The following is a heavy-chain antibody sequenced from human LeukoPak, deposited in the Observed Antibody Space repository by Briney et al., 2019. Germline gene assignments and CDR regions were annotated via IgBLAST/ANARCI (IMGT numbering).Heavy chain of an antibody. CDR2: IYSGGST. CDR1: GFTVSSNY. J-gene: IGHJ4*02. CDR3: ARAGGGNGVGATYYFDY. Sequence: HPGGSLRLSCAASGFTVSSNYMSWVRQAPGKGLEWVSVIYSGGSTYYADSVKGRFTISRDNSKNTLYLQMNSLRVEDTAVYYCARAGGGNGVGATYYFDYWGQGTLVTVSS. D-gene: IGHD1-26*01. V-gene: IGHV3-66*01.